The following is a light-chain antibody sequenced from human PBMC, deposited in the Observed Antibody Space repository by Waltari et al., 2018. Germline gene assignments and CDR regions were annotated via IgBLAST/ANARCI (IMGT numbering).Light chain of an antibody. CDR3: ISYTTRRLWV. Sequence: QSALTQPASVSGSPGQSISISCTGTSSDVGYYNYVSWYQQHPGQAPKLMIYEVTKRPSGVSTRFSGSKSGNTASLTISGLQAEDEADYYCISYTTRRLWVFGGGTQLTVL. CDR2: EVT. V-gene: IGLV2-14*01. CDR1: SSDVGYYNY. J-gene: IGLJ3*02.